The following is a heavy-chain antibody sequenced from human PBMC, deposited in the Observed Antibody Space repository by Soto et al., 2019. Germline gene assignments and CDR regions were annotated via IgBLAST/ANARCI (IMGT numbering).Heavy chain of an antibody. D-gene: IGHD2-21*02. V-gene: IGHV3-30-3*01. CDR2: ISYDGSNK. CDR1: VFTFSSYA. CDR3: ARCIVVVTAPQYFHH. Sequence: QVQLVESGGGVVQPGRSLRLACAASVFTFSSYAMHWVRQAPGKGLEWVAVISYDGSNKYYADSVKGRFTISRDNSKNTLYLQMNSLRAEDTAVYYCARCIVVVTAPQYFHHWGQGTLVTVSS. J-gene: IGHJ1*01.